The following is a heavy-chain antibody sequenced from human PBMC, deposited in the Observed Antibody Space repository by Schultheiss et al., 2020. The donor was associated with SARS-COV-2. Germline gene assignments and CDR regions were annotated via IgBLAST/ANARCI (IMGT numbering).Heavy chain of an antibody. CDR1: GYTFTSYA. J-gene: IGHJ5*02. Sequence: ASVKVSCKASGYTFTSYAMNWVRQAPGQGLEWMGWINTNTGNPTYAQGFTGRFVFSLDTSVSTAYLQISSLKAEDTAVYYCARAGDLIVGYCSGGSCFVDWFDPWGQGTLVTVSS. D-gene: IGHD2-15*01. CDR2: INTNTGNP. CDR3: ARAGDLIVGYCSGGSCFVDWFDP. V-gene: IGHV7-4-1*02.